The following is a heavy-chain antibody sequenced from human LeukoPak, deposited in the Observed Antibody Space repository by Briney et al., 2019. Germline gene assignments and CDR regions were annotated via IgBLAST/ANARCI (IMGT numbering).Heavy chain of an antibody. CDR3: TYYLWGT. D-gene: IGHD3-16*01. J-gene: IGHJ5*02. CDR2: VSGSGTDL. CDR1: GLTFSTYA. Sequence: GGSLRLSCTGSGLTFSTYAMNWVRQAPGKGLEWVSAVSGSGTDLYYAESVRGRFTISRDNSRNTLYLQMSSLKTEDTAVYYCTYYLWGTWGQGTLVTVSS. V-gene: IGHV3-23*01.